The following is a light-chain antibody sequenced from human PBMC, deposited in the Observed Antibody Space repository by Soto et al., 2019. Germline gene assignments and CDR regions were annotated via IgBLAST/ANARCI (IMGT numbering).Light chain of an antibody. CDR1: SSNIGNNA. J-gene: IGLJ1*01. CDR3: EAWDDSLNVYV. V-gene: IGLV1-36*01. CDR2: YDD. Sequence: QSVLTQPPSVSEAPRQRVTISCSGSSSNIGNNAVNWYQQLPGKAPKLLIYYDDLLPSGVSDRFSGSKSGTSASLAISGLQSEDEADYYCEAWDDSLNVYVFGTGTKVTVL.